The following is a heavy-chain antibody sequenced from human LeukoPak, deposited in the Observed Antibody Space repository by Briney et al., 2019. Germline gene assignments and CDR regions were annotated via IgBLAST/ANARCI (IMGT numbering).Heavy chain of an antibody. J-gene: IGHJ6*03. D-gene: IGHD3-10*01. Sequence: PGGSLRLSCAASGFTFSSYGMSWVRQAPGKGLEWVSAISGSGGSTYYADSVKGRFTISRDNSKNTLYLQMNSLRAEDTAVYYCAKAAAVRARGYYYYYMDVWGKGTTVTISS. CDR2: ISGSGGST. CDR1: GFTFSSYG. V-gene: IGHV3-23*01. CDR3: AKAAAVRARGYYYYYMDV.